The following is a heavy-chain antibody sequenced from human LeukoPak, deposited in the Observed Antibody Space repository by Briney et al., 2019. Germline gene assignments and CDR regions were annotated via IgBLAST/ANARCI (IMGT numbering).Heavy chain of an antibody. J-gene: IGHJ4*02. Sequence: REASVKVSCKASGYTFTSYGISWVRQAPGQGLEWMGWISAYNGSTNYAQKLQGRVTMTTDTSTSTAYMELRSLRSDDTAVYYCARDLDGYSYGYVGYWGQGTLVTVSS. CDR1: GYTFTSYG. V-gene: IGHV1-18*04. D-gene: IGHD5-18*01. CDR3: ARDLDGYSYGYVGY. CDR2: ISAYNGST.